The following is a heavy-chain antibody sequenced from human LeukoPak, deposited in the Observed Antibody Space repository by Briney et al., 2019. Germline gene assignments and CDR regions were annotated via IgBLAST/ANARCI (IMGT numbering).Heavy chain of an antibody. Sequence: ASVRVSCKASGYTFTSYAMHWVRQAPGQRLEWMGWINAGNGNTKYSQKFQGRVTITRDTSASTAYMELSSLRSKDTAVYYCARTVTTDPHDAFDIWGQGTMVTVSS. V-gene: IGHV1-3*01. CDR1: GYTFTSYA. J-gene: IGHJ3*02. CDR2: INAGNGNT. D-gene: IGHD4-17*01. CDR3: ARTVTTDPHDAFDI.